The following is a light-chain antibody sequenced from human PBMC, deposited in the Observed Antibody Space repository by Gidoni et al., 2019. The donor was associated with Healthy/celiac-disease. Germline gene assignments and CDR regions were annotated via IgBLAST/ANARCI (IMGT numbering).Light chain of an antibody. CDR3: QHKGT. Sequence: DIQMTQSPSTLSASVGDRVTITCRASQSISSWLAWYQQKPGKAPKLLIYKASSLESGVLSRFSGSGSGTEFTLTISSLQPDDFATYYCQHKGTFGQGTKVEIK. CDR1: QSISSW. V-gene: IGKV1-5*03. CDR2: KAS. J-gene: IGKJ1*01.